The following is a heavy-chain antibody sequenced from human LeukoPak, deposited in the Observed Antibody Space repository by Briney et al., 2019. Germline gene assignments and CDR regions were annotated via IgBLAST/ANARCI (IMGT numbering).Heavy chain of an antibody. D-gene: IGHD5-24*01. CDR3: DATQYFFDY. Sequence: GGSLRLSCAASGFTFSSYAMSWVRQAPGKGLEWVSSINQISSHIYYAESVRGRFSISRDNAKNSVYLQMNSLRAEDTAIYARDATQYFFDYWGPGILVTVSS. J-gene: IGHJ4*02. CDR2: INQISSHI. CDR1: GFTFSSYA. V-gene: IGHV3-21*01.